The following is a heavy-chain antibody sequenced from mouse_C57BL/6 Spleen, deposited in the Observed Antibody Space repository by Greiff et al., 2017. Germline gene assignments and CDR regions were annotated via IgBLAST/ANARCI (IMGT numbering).Heavy chain of an antibody. J-gene: IGHJ4*01. Sequence: VQLQQPGAELVKPGASVKVSCQASGYTFTSYWMHWVKQRPGQGLEWIGRIHPSDSDTNYNQKFKGKATLTVDKSSSTAYMQLSSLTSEDSAVYYCAIKYYGNYDAMDYWGQGTSVTVSS. CDR3: AIKYYGNYDAMDY. V-gene: IGHV1-74*01. CDR2: IHPSDSDT. D-gene: IGHD2-1*01. CDR1: GYTFTSYW.